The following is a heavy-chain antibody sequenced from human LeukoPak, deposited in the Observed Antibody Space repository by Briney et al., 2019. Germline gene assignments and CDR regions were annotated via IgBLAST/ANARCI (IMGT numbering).Heavy chain of an antibody. J-gene: IGHJ3*02. V-gene: IGHV3-48*03. CDR3: AKEGSLGGLSTFDI. CDR2: ISSSGSTI. CDR1: GFTFSSYE. Sequence: GGSLRLSCAASGFTFSSYEMNWVRQAPGKGLEWVSYISSSGSTIYYADSVKGRFTISRDNAKNSLYLQMNSLRAEDTAVYYCAKEGSLGGLSTFDIWGQGTMVTVSS. D-gene: IGHD3-10*01.